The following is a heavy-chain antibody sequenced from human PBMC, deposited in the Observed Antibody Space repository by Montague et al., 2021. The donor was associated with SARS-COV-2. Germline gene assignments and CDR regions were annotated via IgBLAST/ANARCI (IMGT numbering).Heavy chain of an antibody. J-gene: IGHJ4*02. CDR2: DNPDVTRP. CDR1: GFTFRNYW. CDR3: ARGAFSNGLDK. Sequence: SLRLSCAASGFTFRNYWMEWVRQGPGKGLVWVSNDNPDVTRPNYADSAKGLVTISRDNAKNTLYLQIDSLTADDTAVSYCARGAFSNGLDKWGQGTLVTVSS. V-gene: IGHV3-74*01. D-gene: IGHD6-19*01.